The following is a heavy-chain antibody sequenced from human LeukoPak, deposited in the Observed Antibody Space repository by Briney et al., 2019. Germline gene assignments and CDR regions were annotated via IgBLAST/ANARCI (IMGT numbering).Heavy chain of an antibody. CDR1: GDSVSSNTAA. CDR2: TCYRSKWYT. D-gene: IGHD1-26*01. V-gene: IGHV6-1*01. Sequence: SQTLSLTCAISGDSVSSNTAASNSIRQSPSRGLEWLRRTCYRSKWYTDYAESVKGRLTINPDTTKNQFSLQLNSVTPEVTAVYYCVRDAYDPTRHSGTYYNWFDPWGQGTLVTVSS. J-gene: IGHJ5*02. CDR3: VRDAYDPTRHSGTYYNWFDP.